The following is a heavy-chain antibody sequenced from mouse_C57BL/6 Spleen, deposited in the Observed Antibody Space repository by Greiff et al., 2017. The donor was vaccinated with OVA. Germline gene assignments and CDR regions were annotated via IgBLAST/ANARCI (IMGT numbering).Heavy chain of an antibody. Sequence: EVQLQQSGPELVKPGASVKISCKASGYTFTDYYMNWVKQSHGKSLEWIGDINPNNGGTSYNQKFKGKATLTVDKSSSTAYMELRSLTSEDSAVYYCAREGAGHYFDYWGQGTLSQSPQ. J-gene: IGHJ2*01. CDR3: AREGAGHYFDY. CDR2: INPNNGGT. V-gene: IGHV1-26*01. CDR1: GYTFTDYY. D-gene: IGHD3-3*01.